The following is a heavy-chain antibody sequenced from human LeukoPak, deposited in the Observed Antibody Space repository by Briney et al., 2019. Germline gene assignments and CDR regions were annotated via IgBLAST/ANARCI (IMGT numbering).Heavy chain of an antibody. Sequence: GGSLRLSCAASGFTFSSYAMHWVRQAPGKGLGWVAVISYDGSNKYYADSVKGRFTISRDNSKNTLYLQMNSLRAEDTAVYYCARDSEWEAHYYYYYMDVWGKGTTVTVSS. V-gene: IGHV3-30*01. CDR1: GFTFSSYA. D-gene: IGHD1-26*01. CDR2: ISYDGSNK. J-gene: IGHJ6*03. CDR3: ARDSEWEAHYYYYYMDV.